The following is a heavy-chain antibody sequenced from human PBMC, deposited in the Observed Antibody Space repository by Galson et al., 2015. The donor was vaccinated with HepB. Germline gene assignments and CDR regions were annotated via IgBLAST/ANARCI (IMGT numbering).Heavy chain of an antibody. D-gene: IGHD2-2*02. Sequence: SVKVSCKASGYTFTSYDINWVRQATGQGLEWMGWMNPNSGNTGYAQKFQGRVTMTRNTSISTAYMELSSLRSEDTAVYYCARSLSPVVPAAIKRKGGYYYYYMDVWGKGTTVTVSS. J-gene: IGHJ6*03. V-gene: IGHV1-8*01. CDR3: ARSLSPVVPAAIKRKGGYYYYYMDV. CDR1: GYTFTSYD. CDR2: MNPNSGNT.